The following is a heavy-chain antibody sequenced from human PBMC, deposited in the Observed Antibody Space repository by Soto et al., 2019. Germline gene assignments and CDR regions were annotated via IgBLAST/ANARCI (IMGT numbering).Heavy chain of an antibody. V-gene: IGHV4-61*01. Sequence: TLSLTCTVSGVSVSSGSFYWAWIRQPPGKGLEWIGFGSYSGTTNYKPSLKSRVTISVDTSRSQISLKVSSLTAADTAVYYCARGATVTQYDYWGQGTLVTVPQ. J-gene: IGHJ4*02. CDR2: GSYSGTT. CDR1: GVSVSSGSFY. CDR3: ARGATVTQYDY. D-gene: IGHD4-17*01.